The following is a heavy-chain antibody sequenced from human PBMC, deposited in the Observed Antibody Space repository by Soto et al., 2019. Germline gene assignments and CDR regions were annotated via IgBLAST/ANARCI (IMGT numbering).Heavy chain of an antibody. J-gene: IGHJ6*02. CDR2: ISAYNGNT. Sequence: QVQLGQSGAEVKKPGASVKVSCKASGYTFTSYGISWVRQAPGQGLEWMGWISAYNGNTNYAQKLQGRVTMTTDTSTSTAYIELRSLRSDDTAVYYCARDSSPQTVRGLQPLRYYYYYDGMDVWGQGTTVTVSS. V-gene: IGHV1-18*01. D-gene: IGHD3-10*01. CDR1: GYTFTSYG. CDR3: ARDSSPQTVRGLQPLRYYYYYDGMDV.